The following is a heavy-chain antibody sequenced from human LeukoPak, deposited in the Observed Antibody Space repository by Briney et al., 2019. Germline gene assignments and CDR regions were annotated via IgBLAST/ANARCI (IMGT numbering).Heavy chain of an antibody. CDR2: ISWNSGSI. Sequence: GGSLRLSCAASGFTFDDYAMHWVRQAPGKGLEWVSGISWNSGSIGYADSVKGRFTISRDNAKNSLYLQMNSLRAEDTALYYCAKAVGSGSYLYYLDYWGQGTLVTVSS. CDR1: GFTFDDYA. CDR3: AKAVGSGSYLYYLDY. J-gene: IGHJ4*02. D-gene: IGHD1-26*01. V-gene: IGHV3-9*01.